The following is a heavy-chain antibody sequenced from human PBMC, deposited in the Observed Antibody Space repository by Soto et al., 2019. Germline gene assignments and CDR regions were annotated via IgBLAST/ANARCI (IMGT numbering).Heavy chain of an antibody. CDR2: IWHDGGNK. J-gene: IGHJ4*02. Sequence: XGSLRLSCAASGCTFSSYGMHWVRQAPGKGLEWVAFIWHDGGNKFYAESVKGRFTISRDNSKNTLYLQMTSLSAEDTAMYYCARDGDVNTGFGKDYWGQGTLVTVSS. CDR1: GCTFSSYG. CDR3: ARDGDVNTGFGKDY. V-gene: IGHV3-33*01. D-gene: IGHD3-16*01.